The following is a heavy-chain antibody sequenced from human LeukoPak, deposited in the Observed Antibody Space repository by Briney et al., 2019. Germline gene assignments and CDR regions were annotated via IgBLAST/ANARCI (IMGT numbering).Heavy chain of an antibody. CDR2: IGFNGGRT. J-gene: IGHJ4*02. V-gene: IGHV3-23*01. CDR1: GFTFSSYG. D-gene: IGHD2-15*01. CDR3: AKTWWYRYYFDY. Sequence: GGSLRLSCAASGFTFSSYGMSWVRQAPGKGLEWVSAIGFNGGRTYYADSVKGRFTISRDNSKNTLYLQMNSLRADDTAVYYCAKTWWYRYYFDYWGQGTLVTVSS.